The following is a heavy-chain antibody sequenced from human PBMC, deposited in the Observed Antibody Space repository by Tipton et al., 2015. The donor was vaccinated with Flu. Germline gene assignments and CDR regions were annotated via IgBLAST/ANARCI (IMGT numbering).Heavy chain of an antibody. CDR1: GALISSRSYY. CDR3: AREKDSSGSKYFQH. Sequence: TLSLTCTVSGALISSRSYYWGWIRQPPGKGLEWIGCIYSSGSTYYNPSLKSRVTISLDTSKNQFSLKLSSVTAADTAVYYCAREKDSSGSKYFQHWGQGTLVAVSS. CDR2: IYSSGST. V-gene: IGHV4-39*07. D-gene: IGHD6-19*01. J-gene: IGHJ1*01.